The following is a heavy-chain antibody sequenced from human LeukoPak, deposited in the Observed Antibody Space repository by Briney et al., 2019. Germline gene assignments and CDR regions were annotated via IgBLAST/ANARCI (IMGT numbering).Heavy chain of an antibody. J-gene: IGHJ3*02. CDR3: AKDRGGSYSPSHDALDI. D-gene: IGHD1-26*01. Sequence: GGSLRLSCVASGFTFSNYAMNWVRQAPGKGLEWVSSIDDAVYDTNYADSVKGRFTVSRDNSMTTLFLKMNSLRADDTAVYYCAKDRGGSYSPSHDALDIWGQGTMVTVSS. V-gene: IGHV3-23*01. CDR2: IDDAVYDT. CDR1: GFTFSNYA.